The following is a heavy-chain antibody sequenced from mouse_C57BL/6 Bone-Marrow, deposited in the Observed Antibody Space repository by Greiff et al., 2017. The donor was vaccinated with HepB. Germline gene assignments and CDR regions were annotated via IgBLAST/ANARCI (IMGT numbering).Heavy chain of an antibody. D-gene: IGHD1-1*01. Sequence: EVQGVESGGGLVQPKGSLKLSCAASGFTFNTYAMHWVRQAPGKGLEWVARIRSKSSNYATYYADSVKDRFTISRDDSQSMLYLQMNNLKTEDTAMYYCVREDYYYGSSSYYFDYWGQGTTLTVSS. J-gene: IGHJ2*01. V-gene: IGHV10-3*01. CDR3: VREDYYYGSSSYYFDY. CDR1: GFTFNTYA. CDR2: IRSKSSNYAT.